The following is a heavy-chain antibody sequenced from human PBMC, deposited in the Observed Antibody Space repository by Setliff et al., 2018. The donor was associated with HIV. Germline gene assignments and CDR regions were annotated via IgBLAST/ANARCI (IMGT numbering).Heavy chain of an antibody. D-gene: IGHD2-21*01. V-gene: IGHV4-34*01. CDR3: ARDNRVMALNYYYYYMDV. CDR1: GGSFSDYF. CDR2: ISHSGDT. Sequence: PSETLSLTCAVYGGSFSDYFWSWIRQSPGKGLEWIGEISHSGDTQYNSSLKSRVTISIDTSKNQFSLKLSSVTAADTAVYYCARDNRVMALNYYYYYMDVWGKGTTVTVSS. J-gene: IGHJ6*03.